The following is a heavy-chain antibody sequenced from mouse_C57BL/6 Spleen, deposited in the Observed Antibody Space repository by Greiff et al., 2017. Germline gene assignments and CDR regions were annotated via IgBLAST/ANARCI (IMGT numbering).Heavy chain of an antibody. CDR1: GYTFTSYW. J-gene: IGHJ3*01. V-gene: IGHV1-61*01. CDR2: INPSDSET. CDR3: ARGKDGFAY. Sequence: QVQLQQPGAELVRPGSSVKLSCKASGYTFTSYWMDWVKQRPGQGLEWIGNINPSDSETHYNQKFKDKATLTVDKSSSTAYMQLSSLTSEDSAVYYCARGKDGFAYWGQGTLVTVSA.